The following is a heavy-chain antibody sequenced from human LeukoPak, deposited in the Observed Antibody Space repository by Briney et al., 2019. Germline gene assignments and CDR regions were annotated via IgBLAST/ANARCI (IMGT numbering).Heavy chain of an antibody. CDR1: GFTVSNNF. V-gene: IGHV3-66*01. J-gene: IGHJ3*01. Sequence: GGSLRLTCAASGFTVSNNFMSWVRQAPGRGLEWVSLISGGGGTYYAASVKGRFTISRGNSENSLYLQMNSPRPEDTAAYYCARVVDSTRAFHVWGQGTLVIVSS. D-gene: IGHD2-21*01. CDR2: ISGGGGT. CDR3: ARVVDSTRAFHV.